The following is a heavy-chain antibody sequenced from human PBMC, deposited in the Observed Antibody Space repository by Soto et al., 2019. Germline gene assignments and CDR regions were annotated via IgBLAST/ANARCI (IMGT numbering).Heavy chain of an antibody. CDR1: GFTFSTYA. D-gene: IGHD3-3*01. V-gene: IGHV3-23*01. CDR3: VKEIRIFGVVIFDY. J-gene: IGHJ4*02. Sequence: LRLSCAASGFTFSTYAMSWVRQAPGKGLEWVSAISGSGVDTYYADSVKGRSTISRDNSKNTLFLQVNSLRVDDTAVYYCVKEIRIFGVVIFDYWGQGTLGTVSS. CDR2: ISGSGVDT.